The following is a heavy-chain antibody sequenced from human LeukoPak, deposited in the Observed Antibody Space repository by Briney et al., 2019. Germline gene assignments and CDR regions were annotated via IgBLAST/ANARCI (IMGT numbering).Heavy chain of an antibody. D-gene: IGHD3-10*01. CDR2: ISGSGGST. V-gene: IGHV3-23*01. CDR3: AKGRKLLWFGESDY. CDR1: GFTFSSYA. J-gene: IGHJ4*02. Sequence: GGSLRPSCAASGFTFSSYAMSWVRQAPGRGLEWVSAISGSGGSTYCADSVKGRFTISRDNSKNTLYLQMNSLRAEDTAVYYCAKGRKLLWFGESDYWGQGTLVTVSS.